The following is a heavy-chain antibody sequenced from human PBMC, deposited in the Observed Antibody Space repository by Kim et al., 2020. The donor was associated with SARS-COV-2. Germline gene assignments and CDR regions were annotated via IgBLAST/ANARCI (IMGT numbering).Heavy chain of an antibody. Sequence: ASVKVSCKASGYTFTSYYMHWVRQAPGQGLEWMGIINPSGGSTSYAQKFQGRVTMTRDTSTSTVYMELSSLRSEDTAVYYCAREYRQEVRGGIVGYYVMDVWGQETTVTVSS. CDR2: INPSGGST. V-gene: IGHV1-46*01. D-gene: IGHD3-10*01. CDR3: AREYRQEVRGGIVGYYVMDV. CDR1: GYTFTSYY. J-gene: IGHJ6*02.